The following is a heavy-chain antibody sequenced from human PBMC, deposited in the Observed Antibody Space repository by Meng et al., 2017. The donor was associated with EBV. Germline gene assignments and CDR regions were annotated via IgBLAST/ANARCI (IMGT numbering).Heavy chain of an antibody. J-gene: IGHJ4*02. D-gene: IGHD3-10*01. CDR3: ASESGRGYTPDY. V-gene: IGHV1-69*01. CDR2: FLPRLGAP. Sequence: QVQLVQTAAEVKKPGSWVKVSCKTSGGPFRYYAISWVRQAPGQGLEWLGGFLPRLGAPNYAQKFHGRVKITADESTSTHYMDLSSLRSEDTAIYYCASESGRGYTPDYWGQGTLVTVSS. CDR1: GGPFRYYA.